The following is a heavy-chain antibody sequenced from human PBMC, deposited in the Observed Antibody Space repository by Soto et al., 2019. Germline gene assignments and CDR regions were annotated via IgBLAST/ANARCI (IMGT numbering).Heavy chain of an antibody. Sequence: GGSLRLSCSASGFTFSSYAMHWVRQAPGKGLEYVSAISSNGGSTYYSDSVRGRFTISRDTSKNTLYLQMNNLRAEDTAVYYCARGASGHSYRSPTFDYWGQGTLVTVSS. CDR2: ISSNGGST. J-gene: IGHJ4*02. V-gene: IGHV3-64*04. D-gene: IGHD3-16*02. CDR3: ARGASGHSYRSPTFDY. CDR1: GFTFSSYA.